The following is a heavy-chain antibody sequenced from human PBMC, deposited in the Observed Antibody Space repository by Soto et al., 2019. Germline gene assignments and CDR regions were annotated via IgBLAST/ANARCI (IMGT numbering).Heavy chain of an antibody. CDR3: ARQTGYDFWSGYYRSNWFDP. V-gene: IGHV5-51*01. CDR2: IYPGDSDT. D-gene: IGHD3-3*01. Sequence: GESLKISCKGSGYSFTSYWIGWVRQMPGKGLEWMGIIYPGDSDTRYSPSFQGQVTISADKPISTAYLQWSSLKASDTAMYYCARQTGYDFWSGYYRSNWFDPWGQGTLVTVSS. CDR1: GYSFTSYW. J-gene: IGHJ5*02.